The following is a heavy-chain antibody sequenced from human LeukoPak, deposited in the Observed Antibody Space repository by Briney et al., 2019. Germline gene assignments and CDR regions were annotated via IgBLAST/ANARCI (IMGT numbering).Heavy chain of an antibody. V-gene: IGHV3-9*03. D-gene: IGHD3-9*01. Sequence: GRSLRLSCAASGFTFDDYAMHWVRQAPGKGLEWVSGISWNSGSIGYADSVKGRFTISRDNAKNSLYLQMNSLRAEGMALYYCAKGSRSLTGGNWFDPWGQGTLVTVSS. CDR1: GFTFDDYA. CDR3: AKGSRSLTGGNWFDP. J-gene: IGHJ5*02. CDR2: ISWNSGSI.